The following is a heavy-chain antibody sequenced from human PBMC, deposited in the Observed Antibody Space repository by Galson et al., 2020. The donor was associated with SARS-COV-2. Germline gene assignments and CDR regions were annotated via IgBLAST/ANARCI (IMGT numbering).Heavy chain of an antibody. V-gene: IGHV4-39*01. J-gene: IGHJ4*02. D-gene: IGHD3-9*01. Sequence: SETLSLTGTVSGGSISSSSYYWGWIRQPPGEGLEWIGSIYYSESNYYNPSLTSRVTMSVDTSKNQFSLKLSSVTAADTAVYYCARQILTGYYSFYYFDYWGQGTLVTVSS. CDR3: ARQILTGYYSFYYFDY. CDR1: GGSISSSSYY. CDR2: IYYSESN.